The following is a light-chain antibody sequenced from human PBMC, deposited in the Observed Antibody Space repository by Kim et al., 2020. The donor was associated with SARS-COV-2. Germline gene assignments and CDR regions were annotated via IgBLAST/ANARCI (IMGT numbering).Light chain of an antibody. CDR1: QSISSY. J-gene: IGKJ4*01. V-gene: IGKV1-39*01. Sequence: DIQMTQSPYSLSASVGDRVTITCRASQSISSYLNWYQQKPGKAPKLLIYGASSLQSGVPSRFSASGSGTDFTLTISRLQPEDFATYYCQPCYSTPKTFGGGTKVEI. CDR3: QPCYSTPKT. CDR2: GAS.